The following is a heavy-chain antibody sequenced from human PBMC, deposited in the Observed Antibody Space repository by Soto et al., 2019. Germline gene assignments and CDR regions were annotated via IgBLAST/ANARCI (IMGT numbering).Heavy chain of an antibody. CDR3: ARDTNSLDL. Sequence: PSETLSLTCVVSSYSISSGFFWAWIRQPPGKGLEWVGSIYHTGDTHYNPSLRSQVSMSVDASKNHFSLRLTYLTAADTAVYFCARDTNSLDLWGQGILVTVSS. J-gene: IGHJ5*02. CDR1: SYSISSGFF. CDR2: IYHTGDT. D-gene: IGHD2-8*01. V-gene: IGHV4-38-2*02.